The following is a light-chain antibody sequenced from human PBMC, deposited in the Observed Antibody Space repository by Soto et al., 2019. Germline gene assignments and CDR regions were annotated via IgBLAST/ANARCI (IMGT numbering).Light chain of an antibody. V-gene: IGLV2-14*01. Sequence: QSALTQPVSVSGSPGQSITISCTGTSSDVGGYNYVSWYQQHPGKAPKLMIYEVSNRPSGVSNRFSGSKSGNTASLTISGLQAEDEADYYCNSYTRSSTLVFGGGTKVTVL. CDR2: EVS. CDR1: SSDVGGYNY. J-gene: IGLJ3*02. CDR3: NSYTRSSTLV.